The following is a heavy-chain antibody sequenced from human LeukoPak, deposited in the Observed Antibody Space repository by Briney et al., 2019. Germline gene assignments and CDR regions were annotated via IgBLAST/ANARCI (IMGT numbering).Heavy chain of an antibody. CDR3: ARGGIVATRPFDY. J-gene: IGHJ4*02. V-gene: IGHV1-46*01. CDR2: INPSGGST. Sequence: ASVKVSCKASGYTFTSYYMHWVRQAPGQGLEWMGIINPSGGSTSYAQKFQGRVTMTRDTSISTAYMELSRLRSDDTAVYYCARGGIVATRPFDYWGQGTLVTVSS. CDR1: GYTFTSYY. D-gene: IGHD5-12*01.